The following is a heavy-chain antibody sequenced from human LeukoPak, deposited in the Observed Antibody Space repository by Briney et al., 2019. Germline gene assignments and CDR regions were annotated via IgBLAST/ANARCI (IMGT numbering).Heavy chain of an antibody. CDR1: GFTFSSYG. Sequence: GRSLRLSCAASGFTFSSYGMHWVRQAPGKGLGWVAVIWYDGSNKYYADSVKGRFTISRDNSKNTLYLQMNSLRAEDTAVYYCAREVAARPGRFDYWGQGTLVTVSS. CDR2: IWYDGSNK. J-gene: IGHJ4*02. CDR3: AREVAARPGRFDY. V-gene: IGHV3-33*01. D-gene: IGHD6-6*01.